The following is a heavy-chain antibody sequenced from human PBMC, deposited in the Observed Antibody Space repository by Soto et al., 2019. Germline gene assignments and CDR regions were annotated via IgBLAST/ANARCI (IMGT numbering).Heavy chain of an antibody. Sequence: QVQLQESGPGLVKPSQTLSLTCTVSGGSISSGGYYWSWIRQHPGKGLEWIGYIYYSGSTYYNLSLKSRVTISVDTSKNQFSLKLNSVTAADTAVYYCARYSPGSGSHFDYWGQGTLVTVSS. V-gene: IGHV4-31*03. D-gene: IGHD3-10*01. CDR1: GGSISSGGYY. J-gene: IGHJ4*02. CDR2: IYYSGST. CDR3: ARYSPGSGSHFDY.